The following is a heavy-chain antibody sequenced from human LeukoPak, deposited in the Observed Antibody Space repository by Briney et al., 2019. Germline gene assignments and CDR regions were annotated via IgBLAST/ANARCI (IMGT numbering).Heavy chain of an antibody. V-gene: IGHV3-66*01. CDR1: GFTVSSNY. D-gene: IGHD7-27*01. CDR2: IYSGGST. J-gene: IGHJ3*02. CDR3: GRDLNWGAFDI. Sequence: GGSLRLSCAASGFTVSSNYMSWVRQAPGKGLEWVSVIYSGGSTYYADSVKGRFTISRDNSKSMVWLQMNSLTAEDTAMYYCGRDLNWGAFDIRGLGTLVTVSS.